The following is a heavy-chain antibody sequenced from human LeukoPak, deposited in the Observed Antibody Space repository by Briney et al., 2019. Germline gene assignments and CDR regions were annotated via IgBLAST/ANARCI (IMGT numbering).Heavy chain of an antibody. CDR2: ITSSGDSI. D-gene: IGHD4-17*01. Sequence: GGSLRLSCVGSGFIFGDFYMNWIRQAPGKGLEWISFITSSGDSIYYADSVKGRFTVFRDNAKNSLYLEMKSLRAEDTAVYFCARDPEYSDRWGQRTLVTVSS. J-gene: IGHJ4*02. CDR1: GFIFGDFY. V-gene: IGHV3-11*01. CDR3: ARDPEYSDR.